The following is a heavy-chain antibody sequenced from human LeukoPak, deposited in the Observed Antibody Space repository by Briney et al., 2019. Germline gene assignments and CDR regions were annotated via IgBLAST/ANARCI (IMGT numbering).Heavy chain of an antibody. CDR2: ISSSSSYI. CDR3: AKAEYNISKKSYYYYMDV. CDR1: GFTFSSYS. Sequence: GGSLRLSCAASGFTFSSYSMNWVRQAPGKGLEWVSSISSSSSYIYYADSVKGRFTISRDNAKNSLYLQMNSLRAEDTAVYYCAKAEYNISKKSYYYYMDVWGKGTTVTVSS. J-gene: IGHJ6*03. V-gene: IGHV3-21*01. D-gene: IGHD6-6*01.